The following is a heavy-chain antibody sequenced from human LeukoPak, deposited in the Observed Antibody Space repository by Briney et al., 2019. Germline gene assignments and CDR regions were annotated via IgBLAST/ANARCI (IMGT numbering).Heavy chain of an antibody. V-gene: IGHV3-23*01. CDR1: GFTFSSYA. CDR3: AKDLVRIVVVTAIQGQYYFDY. Sequence: TGGSLRLSCAASGFTFSSYAMSWVRQAPGKGLEWVSAISGSGGSTYYADSVKGRFTISRDNSKNTLYLQMNSLGAEDTAVYYCAKDLVRIVVVTAIQGQYYFDYWGQGTLVTVSS. D-gene: IGHD2-21*02. CDR2: ISGSGGST. J-gene: IGHJ4*02.